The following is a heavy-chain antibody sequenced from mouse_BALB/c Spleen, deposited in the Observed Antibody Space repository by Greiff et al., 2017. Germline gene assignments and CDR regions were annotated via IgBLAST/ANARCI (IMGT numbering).Heavy chain of an antibody. J-gene: IGHJ2*01. D-gene: IGHD1-1*01. V-gene: IGHV5-12-2*01. CDR1: GFTFSSYT. CDR3: ARQELTHYYFDY. CDR2: ISNGGGST. Sequence: EVQLQESGGGLVQPGGSLKLSCAASGFTFSSYTMSWVRQTPEKRLEWVAYISNGGGSTYYPDTVKGRFTISRDNAKNTLYLQMSSLKSEDTAMYYCARQELTHYYFDYWGQGTTLTVSS.